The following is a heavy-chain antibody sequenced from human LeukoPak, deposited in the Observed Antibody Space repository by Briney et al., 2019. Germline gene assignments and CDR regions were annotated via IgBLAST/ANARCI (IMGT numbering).Heavy chain of an antibody. V-gene: IGHV3-74*01. Sequence: GGSLRLSCAASGFTFSRHYMHWVRQAPGKGLVWVSRVNGVGTDKIYADSVKGRFTISRDNAKNSVFLQMNSLRAEDSGVYYCARDVRGRTPLKLGMKWFDPWGQGTRVTVSS. CDR2: VNGVGTDK. J-gene: IGHJ5*02. CDR3: ARDVRGRTPLKLGMKWFDP. D-gene: IGHD7-27*01. CDR1: GFTFSRHY.